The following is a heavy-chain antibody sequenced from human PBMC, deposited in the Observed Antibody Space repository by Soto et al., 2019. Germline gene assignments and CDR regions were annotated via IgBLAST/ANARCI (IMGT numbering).Heavy chain of an antibody. J-gene: IGHJ6*01. CDR2: ISGYNGNT. CDR3: AATCGNYFGLDV. CDR1: DNTFTHYG. D-gene: IGHD2-21*01. Sequence: QVRLVQSGSEVKKLGASVKVSCKSSDNTFTHYGINWVRQAPGQGLEWMGWISGYNGNTNYAQKFQERVTMTADTRTRTAFMEVRSLTSDDTGVYFCAATCGNYFGLDVWGQGTTVTVSS. V-gene: IGHV1-18*01.